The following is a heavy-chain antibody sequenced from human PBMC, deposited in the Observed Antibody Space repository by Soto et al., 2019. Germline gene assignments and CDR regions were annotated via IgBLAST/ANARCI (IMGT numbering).Heavy chain of an antibody. Sequence: GGSLRLSCEGPGFTFSDYGFHWVRQAPGKGLEWVAMISSDGSDRYYRDSVQGRFTISRDDSKNTVYLQMNSLRAEDTAMYYCARSTYCNGGSCYPQYWGPGTLVTVSS. J-gene: IGHJ4*02. V-gene: IGHV3-30*03. CDR2: ISSDGSDR. CDR1: GFTFSDYG. D-gene: IGHD2-15*01. CDR3: ARSTYCNGGSCYPQY.